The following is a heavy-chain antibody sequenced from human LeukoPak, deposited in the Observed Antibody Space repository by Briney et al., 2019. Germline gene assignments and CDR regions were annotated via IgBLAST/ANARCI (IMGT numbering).Heavy chain of an antibody. V-gene: IGHV3-30*02. Sequence: PGGSLRLSCAASGFTFSSYGMHWVRQAPGKGLERVAFIRYDGSNKYYADSVKGRFTISRDNSKNTLFLQMNSLRAEDTAVYYYARISGGGTNAFDIWGQGTMVTVSS. CDR1: GFTFSSYG. J-gene: IGHJ3*02. CDR3: ARISGGGTNAFDI. CDR2: IRYDGSNK. D-gene: IGHD7-27*01.